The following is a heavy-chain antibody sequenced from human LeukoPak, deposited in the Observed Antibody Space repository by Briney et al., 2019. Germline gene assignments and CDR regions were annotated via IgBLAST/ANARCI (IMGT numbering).Heavy chain of an antibody. CDR2: IKQDGSEK. V-gene: IGHV3-7*01. CDR3: ARDSLYDSSGYSPKFDY. Sequence: GGSLRLSRAASGFTFSSYWMSWVRQAPGKGLEWVANIKQDGSEKYYVDSVKGRFTISRDNAKNSLYLQMNSLRAEDTAVYYCARDSLYDSSGYSPKFDYWGQGTLVTVSS. CDR1: GFTFSSYW. D-gene: IGHD3-22*01. J-gene: IGHJ4*02.